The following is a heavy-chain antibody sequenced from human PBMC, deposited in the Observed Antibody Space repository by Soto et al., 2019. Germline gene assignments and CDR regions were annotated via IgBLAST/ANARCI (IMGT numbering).Heavy chain of an antibody. CDR1: DGPISSYY. D-gene: IGHD6-19*01. V-gene: IGHV4-59*01. CDR3: ARGYSSRSFQH. Sequence: SETLSLTCTVSDGPISSYYWSWIRQPPGKGLEWIGYIYYSGSTSYNPSLKSRVTISVDTSKNQFSLKLSSVTAADTAVYYCARGYSSRSFQHWGQGTLVTVSS. J-gene: IGHJ1*01. CDR2: IYYSGST.